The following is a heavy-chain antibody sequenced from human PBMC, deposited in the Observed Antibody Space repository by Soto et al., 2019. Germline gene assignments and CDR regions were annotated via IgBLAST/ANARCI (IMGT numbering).Heavy chain of an antibody. V-gene: IGHV1-58*01. D-gene: IGHD3-22*01. J-gene: IGHJ4*02. Sequence: SVKVSCKASGFTFTSSAVQWVRQARGQRLEWIGWIVVGSGNTNYAQKFQERVTITRDMSTSTAYMELSSLRSEDTAVYYCAARTYYYDSSGYLFDYCRERTLFAASS. CDR3: AARTYYYDSSGYLFDY. CDR2: IVVGSGNT. CDR1: GFTFTSSA.